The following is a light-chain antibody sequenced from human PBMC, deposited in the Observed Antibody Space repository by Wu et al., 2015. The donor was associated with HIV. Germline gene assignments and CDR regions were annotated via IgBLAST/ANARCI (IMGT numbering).Light chain of an antibody. Sequence: EIVLTQSPATLSLSPGERATLSCRASQSVSSYLAWYQQKPGQAPRLPIYDASNRATGIPARFSGSGSGTDFTLTISSLEPEDFAVYYCQQRSNWPSTFGQGTKVEIK. V-gene: IGKV3-11*01. CDR3: QQRSNWPST. CDR2: DAS. CDR1: QSVSSY. J-gene: IGKJ1*01.